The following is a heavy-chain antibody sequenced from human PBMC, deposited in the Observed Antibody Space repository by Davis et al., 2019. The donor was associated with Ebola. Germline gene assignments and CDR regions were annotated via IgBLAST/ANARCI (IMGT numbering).Heavy chain of an antibody. V-gene: IGHV1-2*04. J-gene: IGHJ6*02. CDR1: GYTFTGYY. Sequence: ASVKVSCKASGYTFTGYYMHWVRQAPGQGLEWMGWINPNSGGTNYAQKFQGWVTMTRNTSISTAYMELSSLRSEDTAVYYCARMDTIFGVVITYNGHGMDVWGQGTTVTVSS. D-gene: IGHD3-3*01. CDR2: INPNSGGT. CDR3: ARMDTIFGVVITYNGHGMDV.